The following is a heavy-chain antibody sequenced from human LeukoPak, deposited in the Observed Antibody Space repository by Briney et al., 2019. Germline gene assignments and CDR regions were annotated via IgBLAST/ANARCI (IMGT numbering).Heavy chain of an antibody. CDR1: GFTFSSYS. CDR2: ITGDGLST. Sequence: TGGSLRLSCAASGFTFSSYSMNWVRQAPGKGLEWVSAITGDGLSTYYADSVKGRFTISRDNAKNSLYLQMNSLRAEDTAVYYCARTPTCSGGSCYNSSGWGQGTLVTVSS. D-gene: IGHD2-15*01. J-gene: IGHJ4*02. V-gene: IGHV3-21*01. CDR3: ARTPTCSGGSCYNSSG.